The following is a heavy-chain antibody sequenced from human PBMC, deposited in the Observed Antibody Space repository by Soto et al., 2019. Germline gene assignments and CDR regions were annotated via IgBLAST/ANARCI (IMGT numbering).Heavy chain of an antibody. CDR3: ARTAAARKYYYGMDV. D-gene: IGHD6-13*01. CDR1: GGTFSSYT. V-gene: IGHV1-69*02. CDR2: IIPILGIA. Sequence: SVKVSSKASGGTFSSYTISWVRQAPGQGLEWMGRIIPILGIANYAQKFQGRVTITADKSTSTAYMELSSLRSEDTAVYYCARTAAARKYYYGMDVWGQGTTVTVSS. J-gene: IGHJ6*02.